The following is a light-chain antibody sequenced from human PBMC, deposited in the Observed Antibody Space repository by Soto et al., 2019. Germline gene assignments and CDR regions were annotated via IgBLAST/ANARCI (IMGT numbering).Light chain of an antibody. CDR3: QQLNSYPRT. CDR1: QGISSY. CDR2: AAS. J-gene: IGKJ4*01. V-gene: IGKV1-9*01. Sequence: DIQLTQSPSFLSASVGDRFTITCRASQGISSYLAWYQQKPGKAPKLLIYAASTLQSGVPSRFSGSGSGTEFTLTISSLQPEDFATYYCQQLNSYPRTFGGGTKVDIK.